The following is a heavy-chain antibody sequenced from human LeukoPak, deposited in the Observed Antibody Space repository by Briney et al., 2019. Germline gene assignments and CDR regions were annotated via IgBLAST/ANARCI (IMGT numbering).Heavy chain of an antibody. V-gene: IGHV1-2*02. CDR2: INPNSGGT. D-gene: IGHD3-22*01. CDR3: ARAHDSSGYYYAG. CDR1: GYTFTGYY. J-gene: IGHJ4*02. Sequence: ASVKVSCKASGYTFTGYYMHWVRQAPGQGLEWMGWINPNSGGTNYAQKFQGRVTMTRDTSISTAYMELSRLRSDDTAVYYCARAHDSSGYYYAGWGQEPWSPSPQ.